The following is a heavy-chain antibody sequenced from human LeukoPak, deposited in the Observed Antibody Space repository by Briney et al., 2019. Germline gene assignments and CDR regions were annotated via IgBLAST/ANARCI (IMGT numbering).Heavy chain of an antibody. CDR2: INPSGGST. V-gene: IGHV1-46*01. CDR3: AREGTYGTGDKDYYYMGV. CDR1: GYTFTSYY. Sequence: GASVKVSCKASGYTFTSYYMHWVRQAPGQGLEWMGIINPSGGSTSYAQKFQGRVTMTRDTSISTAYMELSRLRSDDTAVYYCAREGTYGTGDKDYYYMGVWGKGTTVTVSS. J-gene: IGHJ6*03. D-gene: IGHD7-27*01.